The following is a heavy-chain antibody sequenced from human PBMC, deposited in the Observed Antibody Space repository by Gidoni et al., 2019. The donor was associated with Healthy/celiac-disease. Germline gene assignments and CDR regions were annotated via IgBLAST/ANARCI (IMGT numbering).Heavy chain of an antibody. V-gene: IGHV6-1*01. CDR2: TYYRSKWYN. J-gene: IGHJ6*02. CDR3: ARDVGAAAAVYYYYYGMDV. Sequence: QVQLQQSGPGLVKPSQTLSLTCAISGDSVSSNSAAWNWIRQSPSRGLEWLGRTYYRSKWYNDYAVSVKSRITINPDTSKNQFSLQLNSVTPEDTAVYYCARDVGAAAAVYYYYYGMDVWGQGTTVTVSS. CDR1: GDSVSSNSAA. D-gene: IGHD6-13*01.